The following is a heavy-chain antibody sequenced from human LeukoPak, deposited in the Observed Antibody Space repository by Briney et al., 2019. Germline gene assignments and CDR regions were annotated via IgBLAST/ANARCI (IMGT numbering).Heavy chain of an antibody. V-gene: IGHV4-59*11. CDR2: IYYSWSI. Sequence: SETLSLTCTVSGGSISSHSWSWIRQSPGKGLEWIGNIYYSWSIKYNPSLKSRVTTSVDASKNQFSLKLSSVTAADTAVYYCARDQNYDSSGSFGMDVWGQGTTVTASS. CDR1: GGSISSHS. J-gene: IGHJ6*02. CDR3: ARDQNYDSSGSFGMDV. D-gene: IGHD3-22*01.